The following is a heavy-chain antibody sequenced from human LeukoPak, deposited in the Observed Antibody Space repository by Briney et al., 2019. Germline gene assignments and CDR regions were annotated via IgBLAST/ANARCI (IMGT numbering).Heavy chain of an antibody. D-gene: IGHD2-8*01. V-gene: IGHV3-7*03. J-gene: IGHJ4*02. CDR1: TFTFSKYW. Sequence: GGSLRLSCAASTFTFSKYWMSWVRQAPGKGLEWVANIKQDGSEKYYVDSVKGRFTISRDNAKNSLYLQMNSLRAEDTAVYYCASEYCTNGVCFDYWGQGTLVTVSS. CDR2: IKQDGSEK. CDR3: ASEYCTNGVCFDY.